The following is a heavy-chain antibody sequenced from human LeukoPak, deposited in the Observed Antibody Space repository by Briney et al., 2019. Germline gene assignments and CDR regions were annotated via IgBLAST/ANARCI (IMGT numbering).Heavy chain of an antibody. CDR1: GGSISSYY. V-gene: IGHV4-39*07. CDR2: IYYSGDT. Sequence: DPSEILSLTCTVSGGSISSYYWSWIRQPPGKGLEWVGSIYYSGDTYSTPSLKSRVTISLDTSNNQFSLRLSSVTAADTAVYYCAREVNYGDYGDNAFDIWGQGTMVTVSS. D-gene: IGHD4-17*01. CDR3: AREVNYGDYGDNAFDI. J-gene: IGHJ3*02.